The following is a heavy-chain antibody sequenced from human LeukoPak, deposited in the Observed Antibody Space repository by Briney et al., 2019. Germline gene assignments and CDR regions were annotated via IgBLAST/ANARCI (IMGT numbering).Heavy chain of an antibody. D-gene: IGHD6-19*01. V-gene: IGHV1-18*01. CDR3: ARDIAVAAIIPPYFDY. Sequence: ASVKVSCKASSYTFNSYGISWVRQAPGQGLEWMGWISAYNGNTNYAQKLQGRVTMTTDTSTSTAYMELRSLRSDDTAVYYCARDIAVAAIIPPYFDYWGQGTLVTVSS. J-gene: IGHJ4*02. CDR1: SYTFNSYG. CDR2: ISAYNGNT.